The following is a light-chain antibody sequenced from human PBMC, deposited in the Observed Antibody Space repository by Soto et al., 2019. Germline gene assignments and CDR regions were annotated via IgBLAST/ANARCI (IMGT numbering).Light chain of an antibody. V-gene: IGKV3-20*01. CDR2: GAS. J-gene: IGKJ2*01. CDR1: QSVSSNY. CDR3: QQYGSSYT. Sequence: EIVLTQSPGTLSLSPGERATLSCRASQSVSSNYLARYQQKPGQAPRLLIYGASSRATGIPDRFSGSGSGTDFTLTISRLEPEDFAVYYCQQYGSSYTFGQGTELEIK.